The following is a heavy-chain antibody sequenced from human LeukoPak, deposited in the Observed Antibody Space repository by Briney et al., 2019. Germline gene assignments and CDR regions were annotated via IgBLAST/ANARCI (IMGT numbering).Heavy chain of an antibody. V-gene: IGHV4-61*01. J-gene: IGHJ5*02. Sequence: PSETLSLTCTVSGGSISSGSYYWSWIRQPPGKGLEWIGYIYYSGSTNYNPSLKSRVTISVDTSKNQFSLKLSSVTAADTAVYYCARADGDYVYNWSDPWGQGTLVTVSS. D-gene: IGHD4-17*01. CDR1: GGSISSGSYY. CDR2: IYYSGST. CDR3: ARADGDYVYNWSDP.